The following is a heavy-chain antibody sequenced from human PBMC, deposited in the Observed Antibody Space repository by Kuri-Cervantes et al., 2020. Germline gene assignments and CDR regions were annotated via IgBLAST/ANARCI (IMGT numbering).Heavy chain of an antibody. CDR3: ARNRWGGYGSGFDH. V-gene: IGHV4-59*01. J-gene: IGHJ4*02. CDR1: DGSISSYY. Sequence: SETLSPTCNVSDGSISSYYWSWIRQSPGKGLEWIGYIYYSGSTNYNPSIRSRVTIPVDTSKNQFSLKLASVTASDTAVDYCARNRWGGYGSGFDHWGQGALVTVSS. D-gene: IGHD3-10*01. CDR2: IYYSGST.